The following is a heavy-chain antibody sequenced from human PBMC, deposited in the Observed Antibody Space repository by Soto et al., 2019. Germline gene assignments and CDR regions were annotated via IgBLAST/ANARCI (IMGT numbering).Heavy chain of an antibody. CDR2: ISGSGGST. J-gene: IGHJ3*02. V-gene: IGHV3-23*01. D-gene: IGHD2-15*01. CDR1: GFTFSSYA. Sequence: EVQLLESGGGLVQPGGSLRLSCAASGFTFSSYAMSWVRQAPGKGLEWVSVISGSGGSTYYADSVKGRFTISRDNSKKTLYLQLNSLRDEDTAVYYWAKDRGRSVVAPEEVAFDIWGQGTMVPVSS. CDR3: AKDRGRSVVAPEEVAFDI.